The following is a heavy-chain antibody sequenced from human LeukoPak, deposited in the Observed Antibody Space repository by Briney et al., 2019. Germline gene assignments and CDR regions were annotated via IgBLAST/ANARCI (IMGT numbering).Heavy chain of an antibody. Sequence: ASVKVSCKASGGTFSSYAISWVRQAPGQGLEWMGGIIPIFGTANYAQKFQGRVTITADKSTSTAYMELSSLRSEDTAVYYCARDPSSYYGSGSLDAFDIWGQGTMVTVSS. J-gene: IGHJ3*02. CDR1: GGTFSSYA. V-gene: IGHV1-69*06. D-gene: IGHD3-10*01. CDR3: ARDPSSYYGSGSLDAFDI. CDR2: IIPIFGTA.